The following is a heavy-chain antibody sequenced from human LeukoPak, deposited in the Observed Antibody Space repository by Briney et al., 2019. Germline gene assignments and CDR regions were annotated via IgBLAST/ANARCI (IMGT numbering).Heavy chain of an antibody. V-gene: IGHV3-23*01. CDR3: AKRLMGATTVDY. J-gene: IGHJ4*02. CDR2: ISGSGGST. CDR1: GFTFSNAW. D-gene: IGHD1-26*01. Sequence: GGSLRLSCAASGFTFSNAWMSWVRQAPGKGLEWVSAISGSGGSTYYADSVKGRFTISRDNSKNTLYLQMNSLRAEDTAVYYCAKRLMGATTVDYWGQGTLVTVSS.